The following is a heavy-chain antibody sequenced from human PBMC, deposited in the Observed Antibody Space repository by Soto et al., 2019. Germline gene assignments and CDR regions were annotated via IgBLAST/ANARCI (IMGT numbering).Heavy chain of an antibody. D-gene: IGHD2-2*01. J-gene: IGHJ3*02. Sequence: WGSLILSFSSSLFTFSSYAMSWVRQAPWKGLEWVSAIRFLGGSTYYADSVKGRFTISRDNSKNTLYLQMNSLRAEDTAVYYCAGMGYCSSTSCYAFDIWGQGTMVTGSS. CDR1: LFTFSSYA. CDR2: IRFLGGST. CDR3: AGMGYCSSTSCYAFDI. V-gene: IGHV3-23*01.